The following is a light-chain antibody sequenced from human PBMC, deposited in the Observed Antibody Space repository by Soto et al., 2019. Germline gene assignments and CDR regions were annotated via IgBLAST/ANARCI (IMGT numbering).Light chain of an antibody. V-gene: IGLV1-47*01. J-gene: IGLJ1*01. Sequence: QSVLTQPPSASGTPGQRVTISCSGSSSNIGSYFVYWYQHLPGTAPKLLIFRNNQRPSGVPDRFSGSKSGTSASLAISGLRSEDEADYYCAAWDDSLTGYVFGTGTKVT. CDR3: AAWDDSLTGYV. CDR1: SSNIGSYF. CDR2: RNN.